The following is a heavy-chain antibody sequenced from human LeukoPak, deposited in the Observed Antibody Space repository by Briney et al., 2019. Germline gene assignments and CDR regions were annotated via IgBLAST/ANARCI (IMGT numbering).Heavy chain of an antibody. Sequence: PSETLSLTCAVYGGSFSGYYWSWIRQPPGKGLEWIGYIYYSGSTNYNPSLKSRATISVDTSKNQFSLKLSSVTAADTAVYYCARRDYNWFDPWGQGTLVTVSS. CDR2: IYYSGST. J-gene: IGHJ5*02. CDR3: ARRDYNWFDP. CDR1: GGSFSGYY. V-gene: IGHV4-59*01. D-gene: IGHD5-24*01.